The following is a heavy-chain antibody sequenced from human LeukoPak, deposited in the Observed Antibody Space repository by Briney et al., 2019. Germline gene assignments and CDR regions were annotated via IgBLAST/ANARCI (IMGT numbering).Heavy chain of an antibody. D-gene: IGHD5-18*01. CDR2: ISGSGGST. Sequence: AGGSLRLSCAASGFTFSSYAMSCVRQAPGKGLEWVSAISGSGGSTYYADSVKGRFTISRDNSKNTLYLQMNSLRAEDTAVYYCAKSGYYTAMVTPFDYWGQGTLVTVSS. CDR3: AKSGYYTAMVTPFDY. CDR1: GFTFSSYA. V-gene: IGHV3-23*01. J-gene: IGHJ4*02.